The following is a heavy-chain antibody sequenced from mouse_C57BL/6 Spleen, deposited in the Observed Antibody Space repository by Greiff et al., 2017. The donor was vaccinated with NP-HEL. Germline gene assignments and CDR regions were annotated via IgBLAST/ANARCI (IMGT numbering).Heavy chain of an antibody. J-gene: IGHJ2*01. Sequence: QVQLQQPGAEPVRPGSSVKLSCKASGYTFTSYWMHWVKQRPIQGLEWIGNIDPSDSETHYNQKFKDKATLTVDKSSSTAYMQLSSLTSEDSAVYYCARGGYYSDYWGQGTTLTVSS. V-gene: IGHV1-52*01. CDR3: ARGGYYSDY. CDR1: GYTFTSYW. CDR2: IDPSDSET.